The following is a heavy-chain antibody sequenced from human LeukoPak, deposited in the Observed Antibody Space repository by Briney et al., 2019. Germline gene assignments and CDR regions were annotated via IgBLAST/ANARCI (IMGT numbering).Heavy chain of an antibody. CDR3: AREYSSSWFIFDY. Sequence: GGSLRLSCAASGFPVSSNYMSWVRQAPGKGLEWVSVIYSGGSTYADSVKGRFTISRDNSKNTLYLQMNSLRAEDTAVYYCAREYSSSWFIFDYWGQGTLVTVSS. CDR1: GFPVSSNY. V-gene: IGHV3-66*01. J-gene: IGHJ4*02. D-gene: IGHD6-13*01. CDR2: IYSGGST.